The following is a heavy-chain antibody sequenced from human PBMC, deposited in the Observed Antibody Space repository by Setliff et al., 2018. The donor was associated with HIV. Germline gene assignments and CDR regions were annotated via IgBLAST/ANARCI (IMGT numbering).Heavy chain of an antibody. D-gene: IGHD2-15*01. Sequence: SETLSLTCAVYGGSFSGYYWTWIRQPPGRGLEWIGEIIHSGGTNYNRSLKSRVTISVDTSKNQFSLNLGSVTAADTAVYYCARGGLGVVGAIDYWSQGTLVTVS. CDR3: ARGGLGVVGAIDY. CDR1: GGSFSGYY. CDR2: IIHSGGT. J-gene: IGHJ4*02. V-gene: IGHV4-34*01.